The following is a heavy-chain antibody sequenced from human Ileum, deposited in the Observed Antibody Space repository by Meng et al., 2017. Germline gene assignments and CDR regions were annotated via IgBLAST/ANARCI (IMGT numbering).Heavy chain of an antibody. J-gene: IGHJ4*02. CDR3: DRDGNYGGNHDY. CDR2: ISRSGDII. D-gene: IGHD4-23*01. Sequence: GESLKISCATSGFTFSSHAMDWVRQAPGKGLEWLSYISRSGDIIYYADSVKGRFTISRNNAKDSLYLQMNSLRADDTAVYYWDRDGNYGGNHDYWGQGTLVTVSS. CDR1: GFTFSSHA. V-gene: IGHV3-48*03.